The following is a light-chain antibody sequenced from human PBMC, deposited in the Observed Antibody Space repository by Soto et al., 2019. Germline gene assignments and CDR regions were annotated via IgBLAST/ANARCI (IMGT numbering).Light chain of an antibody. CDR1: PSVLYSSTHKNY. Sequence: DIVMTQSPDSLAVSLSERATINCRSGPSVLYSSTHKNYLAGYEQTPGQPPKLLLSWAYTRESGVPDRFSGRGSGTDFTLPISSLQAEDVEVYYSQQYYSTPLTFGGGTKVDIK. CDR3: QQYYSTPLT. J-gene: IGKJ4*01. CDR2: WAY. V-gene: IGKV4-1*01.